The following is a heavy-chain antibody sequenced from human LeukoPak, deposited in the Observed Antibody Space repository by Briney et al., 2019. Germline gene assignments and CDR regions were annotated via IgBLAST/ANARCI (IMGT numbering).Heavy chain of an antibody. CDR2: IIPIFGTA. CDR3: ASVVVPAAIVRPYYHYYYGMDV. J-gene: IGHJ6*02. V-gene: IGHV1-69*13. CDR1: GYTFTSYG. D-gene: IGHD2-2*01. Sequence: GASVKVSCKASGYTFTSYGISWVRQAPGQGLEWMGGIIPIFGTANYAQKFQGRVTITADESTSTAYMELSSLRSEDTAVYYCASVVVPAAIVRPYYHYYYGMDVWGQGTTVTVSS.